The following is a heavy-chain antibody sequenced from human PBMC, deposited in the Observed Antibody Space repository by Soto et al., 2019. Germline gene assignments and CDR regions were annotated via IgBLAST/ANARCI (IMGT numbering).Heavy chain of an antibody. CDR2: IKNDGTT. CDR1: GFTVSNYW. V-gene: IGHV3-74*01. D-gene: IGHD3-3*01. Sequence: GESLKISCAASGFTVSNYWMNWVRQAPGKGLVWVSHIKNDGTTSYADSVEGRFTVSRDDAKNSFYLQMNSLRADDTAVYYCAKDRGEEGLKFLEWFGGMDVWGHGTTVTAP. CDR3: AKDRGEEGLKFLEWFGGMDV. J-gene: IGHJ6*02.